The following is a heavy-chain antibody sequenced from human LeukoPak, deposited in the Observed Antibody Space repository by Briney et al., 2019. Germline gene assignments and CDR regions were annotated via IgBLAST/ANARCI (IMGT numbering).Heavy chain of an antibody. D-gene: IGHD6-13*01. CDR2: ISWNSGSI. Sequence: GGSLRLSCAASGFTFDDYAMHWVRQAPGKGLGWVSGISWNSGSIGYADSVKGRFTISRDNAKNSLYLQMNSLRAEDTALYYCARLWQQQLVYGHLWVDYWGQGTLVTVSS. CDR3: ARLWQQQLVYGHLWVDY. CDR1: GFTFDDYA. V-gene: IGHV3-9*01. J-gene: IGHJ4*02.